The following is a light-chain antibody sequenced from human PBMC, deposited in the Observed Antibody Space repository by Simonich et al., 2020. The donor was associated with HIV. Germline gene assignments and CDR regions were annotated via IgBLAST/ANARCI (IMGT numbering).Light chain of an antibody. CDR1: QSVLYTSNNKNY. V-gene: IGKV4-1*01. J-gene: IGKJ3*01. CDR3: QQYYSTPPT. CDR2: WAS. Sequence: DIVMTQSPDFLAVSLGERATIHCKSSQSVLYTSNNKNYLAWYQQKPGQPPKLLIYWASTRESGVPDRFSGSGSGTDFTLTISSLQAEDVAVYYCQQYYSTPPTFGPGTKVDIK.